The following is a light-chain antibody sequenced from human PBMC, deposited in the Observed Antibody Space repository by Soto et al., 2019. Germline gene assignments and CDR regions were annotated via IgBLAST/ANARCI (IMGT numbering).Light chain of an antibody. CDR1: KSVSSSY. V-gene: IGKV3-20*01. J-gene: IGKJ1*01. CDR3: QQYGSSRT. CDR2: GAS. Sequence: EIVLTQSPGTLSLSPGERATLSCRASKSVSSSYLAWYQQKPGQAPRLLIYGASSRATGIPDRFSGSGSGTDFTLTISRLEPEVFAVYYCQQYGSSRTFGQGTKVEIK.